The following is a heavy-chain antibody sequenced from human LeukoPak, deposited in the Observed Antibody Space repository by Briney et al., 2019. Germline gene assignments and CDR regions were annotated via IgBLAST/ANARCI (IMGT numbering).Heavy chain of an antibody. D-gene: IGHD3-16*02. J-gene: IGHJ4*02. CDR3: ARDYDYVWGSYRHTPDY. Sequence: ASVKVSCKASGYTFSSHGITWVRQAPGQGLEWMGWISAFNGNTDYAQKLQGRVTMTTDTSTSTAYMELRSLRSDDTAVYYCARDYDYVWGSYRHTPDYWGQGTLVTVSS. V-gene: IGHV1-18*01. CDR2: ISAFNGNT. CDR1: GYTFSSHG.